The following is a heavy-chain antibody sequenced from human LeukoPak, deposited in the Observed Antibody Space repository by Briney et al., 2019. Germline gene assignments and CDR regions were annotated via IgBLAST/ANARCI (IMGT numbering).Heavy chain of an antibody. D-gene: IGHD2-2*01. V-gene: IGHV4-39*07. Sequence: SETLSLTCTVSGGSITSGSYYWGWIRQPPGKGLEWIGSIYYRGSTNYNPSLKSRVTMSVDTSKNQFSLKLSSVTAADTAVYYCARDYVPFCSSTSCYDAFDIWGQGTMVTVSS. J-gene: IGHJ3*02. CDR1: GGSITSGSYY. CDR2: IYYRGST. CDR3: ARDYVPFCSSTSCYDAFDI.